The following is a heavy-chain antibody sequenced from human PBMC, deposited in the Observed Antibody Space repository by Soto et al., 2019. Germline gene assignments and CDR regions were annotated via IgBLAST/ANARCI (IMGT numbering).Heavy chain of an antibody. CDR1: GFTFSSYA. Sequence: GGSLRLSCAASGFTFSSYAMSWVRQAPGKGLEWVSAISGSGGSTYYADSVKGRFTISRDNSKNTLYLQMNSLRAEDTAVYYCAKADSWDYDSSGYYYGAFDIWGQGAMATVSS. CDR2: ISGSGGST. V-gene: IGHV3-23*01. J-gene: IGHJ3*02. D-gene: IGHD3-22*01. CDR3: AKADSWDYDSSGYYYGAFDI.